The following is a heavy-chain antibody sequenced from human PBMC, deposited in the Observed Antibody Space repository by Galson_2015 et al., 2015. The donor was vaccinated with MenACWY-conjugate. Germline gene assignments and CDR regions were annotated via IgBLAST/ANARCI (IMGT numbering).Heavy chain of an antibody. CDR2: INHSGST. V-gene: IGHV4-34*01. CDR3: ARNYDYVWGSYRYNWGRFDY. Sequence: ETLSLTCAVYGGSFSGYYWSWIRQPPGQGLEWIGEINHSGSTNYNPSLKSRVTISVDTSKNQFSLKLSSVTAADTAVYYCARNYDYVWGSYRYNWGRFDYWGQGTLVTVSS. D-gene: IGHD3-16*02. CDR1: GGSFSGYY. J-gene: IGHJ4*02.